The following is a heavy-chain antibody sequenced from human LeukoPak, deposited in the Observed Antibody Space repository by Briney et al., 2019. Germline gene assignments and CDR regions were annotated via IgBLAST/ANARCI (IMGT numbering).Heavy chain of an antibody. CDR2: IYYSGST. J-gene: IGHJ4*02. Sequence: SETLSLTCTVSGGSISGYYWNWIRQPPGKGLEWIGYIYYSGSTNYNPSLKSRVTISVDTSKNQFSLKLSSVTAADTAVYYCARGITMVRGALDYWGQGILVTVSS. D-gene: IGHD3-10*01. CDR3: ARGITMVRGALDY. CDR1: GGSISGYY. V-gene: IGHV4-59*01.